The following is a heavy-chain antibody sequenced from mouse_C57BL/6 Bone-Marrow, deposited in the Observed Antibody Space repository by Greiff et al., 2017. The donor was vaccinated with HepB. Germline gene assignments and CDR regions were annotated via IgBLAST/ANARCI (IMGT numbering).Heavy chain of an antibody. D-gene: IGHD2-5*01. Sequence: VQLVESGPELVKPGASVKISCKASGYAFRSSWMNWVKQRPGKGLEWIGRIYPGDGDTNYNGKFKGKATLTADKSSSTAYMQLSSLTSEDSAVYFFARDYSKGFAYWGQGTLVTVSA. CDR3: ARDYSKGFAY. CDR1: GYAFRSSW. CDR2: IYPGDGDT. V-gene: IGHV1-82*01. J-gene: IGHJ3*01.